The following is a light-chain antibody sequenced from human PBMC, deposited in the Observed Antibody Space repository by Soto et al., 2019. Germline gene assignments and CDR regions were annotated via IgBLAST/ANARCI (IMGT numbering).Light chain of an antibody. J-gene: IGKJ5*01. CDR2: WAS. CDR1: ENVLYSSNNKNF. CDR3: QQYYATPVT. V-gene: IGKV4-1*01. Sequence: DIVMTQSPDSLAVSLGERATFNCKSSENVLYSSNNKNFLAWYQQKQGQPPRLLIYWASTRESGVPDRFSGSGSGTDFTLTISSMQAADVAVYYCQQYYATPVTFGQGTRLEL.